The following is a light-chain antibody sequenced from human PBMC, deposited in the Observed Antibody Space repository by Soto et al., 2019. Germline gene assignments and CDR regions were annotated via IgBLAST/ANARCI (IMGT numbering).Light chain of an antibody. J-gene: IGKJ1*01. V-gene: IGKV3-15*01. CDR3: QQYDYWPRT. Sequence: EVVMTQSPTTLSVSPGESATLSCRASQSISSSKLAWYQQNPGQAPRLLMYGASNRATGIPARFSGSGSGTEFTLTISSLQSEDFAVYYCQQYDYWPRTFGQGTKV. CDR2: GAS. CDR1: QSISSS.